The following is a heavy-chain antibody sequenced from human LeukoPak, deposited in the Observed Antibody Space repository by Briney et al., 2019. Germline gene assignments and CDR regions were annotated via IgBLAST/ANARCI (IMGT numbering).Heavy chain of an antibody. CDR2: ISSSSSTI. V-gene: IGHV3-48*02. CDR3: ARVHRGYYDSSGYYVHEGSFDY. CDR1: GFTFSSYS. J-gene: IGHJ4*02. D-gene: IGHD3-22*01. Sequence: PGGSLRLSCAASGFTFSSYSMNWVRQAPGKGLEWVSCISSSSSTIYYADSVKGRFTISRDNAKNSLYLQMNSLRDEDTAVYYCARVHRGYYDSSGYYVHEGSFDYWGQGTLVTVSS.